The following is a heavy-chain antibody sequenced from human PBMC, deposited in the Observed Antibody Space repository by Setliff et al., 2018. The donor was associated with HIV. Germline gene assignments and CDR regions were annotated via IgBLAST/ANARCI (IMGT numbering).Heavy chain of an antibody. J-gene: IGHJ5*01. CDR3: ARQPTDASGYNNWFDS. V-gene: IGHV5-51*01. D-gene: IGHD3-3*01. Sequence: RGESLKISCPGSGYSFTNYWIGWVRQMPGKGLEWMGIIFPGGSDTRYSPSFQGQVTISADTSISTAYLQWRSLKASDTAMYFCARQPTDASGYNNWFDSWGQGTLVTVSS. CDR1: GYSFTNYW. CDR2: IFPGGSDT.